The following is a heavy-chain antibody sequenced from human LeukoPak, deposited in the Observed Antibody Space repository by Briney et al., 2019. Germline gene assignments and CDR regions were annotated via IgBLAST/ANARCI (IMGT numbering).Heavy chain of an antibody. V-gene: IGHV1-3*01. J-gene: IGHJ6*03. D-gene: IGHD6-19*01. CDR3: ARDGTGGWYGYYYMDV. Sequence: GASVKVSCKASGYTFSNYAMNWVRQAPGQSLEWMGWINAGNGNTKYSQKLQGRVTITRDTSASTAYMELSSLRSEDTAVYYCARDGTGGWYGYYYMDVWGKGTTVTVSS. CDR2: INAGNGNT. CDR1: GYTFSNYA.